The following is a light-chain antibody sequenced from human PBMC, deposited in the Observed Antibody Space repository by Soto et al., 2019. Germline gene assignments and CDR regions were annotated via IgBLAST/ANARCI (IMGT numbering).Light chain of an antibody. J-gene: IGKJ2*01. Sequence: EIVLTQSPATLSWSPGERATLYCRASQSVTSSYLAWYQQKPGLAPRLLISDASSTATGIPDRFSGSGSGTDFTLTISRLEPEDFGVYYCQQYGSSPWTFGQGTKLEIK. CDR2: DAS. CDR1: QSVTSSY. CDR3: QQYGSSPWT. V-gene: IGKV3D-20*01.